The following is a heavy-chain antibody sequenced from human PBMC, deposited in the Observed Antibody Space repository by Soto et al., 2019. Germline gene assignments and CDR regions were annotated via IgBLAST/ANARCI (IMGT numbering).Heavy chain of an antibody. V-gene: IGHV3-23*01. Sequence: DGQLLESGRSLVQPGGSLRLYCSASGFAFSAYAMSWVRQAPQKGLEWVSGIGGGGHDTRYGDSVKGRFTISRDNSRNTLYLEMNRLTAEDTAVYYCAKHPIFGVVTHYFAHWGRGILVTVSS. CDR2: IGGGGHDT. CDR3: AKHPIFGVVTHYFAH. D-gene: IGHD3-3*01. CDR1: GFAFSAYA. J-gene: IGHJ4*02.